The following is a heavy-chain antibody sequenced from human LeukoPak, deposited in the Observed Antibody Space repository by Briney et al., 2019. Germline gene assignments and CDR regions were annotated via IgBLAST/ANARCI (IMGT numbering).Heavy chain of an antibody. CDR2: IYYSATT. D-gene: IGHD2-15*01. Sequence: SETLSLTCPVSGGSVSSGNYCWDWLRQPPGKGLEWIASIYYSATTYYNPSLRSRVTISVDTSNNQFSVQLSSVTAAATAFYYCARHPGGGSFDFWGQGTLVTVSS. V-gene: IGHV4-39*01. J-gene: IGHJ4*02. CDR1: GGSVSSGNYC. CDR3: ARHPGGGSFDF.